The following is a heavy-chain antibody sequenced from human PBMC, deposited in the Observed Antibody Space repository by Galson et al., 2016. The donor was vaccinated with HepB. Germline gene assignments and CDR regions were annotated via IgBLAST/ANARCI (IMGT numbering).Heavy chain of an antibody. J-gene: IGHJ4*02. V-gene: IGHV3-15*01. CDR1: GFTFSNAW. CDR3: ATLSKGAIDF. D-gene: IGHD5/OR15-5a*01. CDR2: IKSETDGGTA. Sequence: SLRLSCAASGFTFSNAWMTWVRQAPGKGLEWVGRIKSETDGGTAVYAAPVKGRFTISRDGSKTTLHLQMDSLITEDTAVYYCATLSKGAIDFRGQGTLVTVSS.